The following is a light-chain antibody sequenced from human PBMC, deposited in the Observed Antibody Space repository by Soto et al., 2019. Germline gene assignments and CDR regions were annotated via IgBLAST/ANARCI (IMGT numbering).Light chain of an antibody. CDR3: QQRGIWIT. CDR2: DAS. V-gene: IGKV3D-11*02. Sequence: EIVLTQSPATLYLSPGERATLSCRASQSVSSYSAWYQQKPGQAPRLLIYDASSRATGVPARFSGSGHGTDFTLTISSLEPEDFAGYYCQQRGIWITFGQGTRLEI. CDR1: QSVSSY. J-gene: IGKJ5*01.